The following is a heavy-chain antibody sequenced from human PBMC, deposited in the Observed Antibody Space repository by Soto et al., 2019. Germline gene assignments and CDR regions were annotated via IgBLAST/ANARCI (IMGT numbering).Heavy chain of an antibody. Sequence: SETLSLTCTVSGGSISSSSYYWGWIRQPPGKGLEWIGNVYYSGSTYYNPSLKSRVTISVDTSKNQFSLRLRSVTAADTAVYYCARLEGFKVMDGWGKGXTVTVSS. CDR3: ARLEGFKVMDG. D-gene: IGHD3-3*01. CDR1: GGSISSSSYY. CDR2: VYYSGST. J-gene: IGHJ6*04. V-gene: IGHV4-39*01.